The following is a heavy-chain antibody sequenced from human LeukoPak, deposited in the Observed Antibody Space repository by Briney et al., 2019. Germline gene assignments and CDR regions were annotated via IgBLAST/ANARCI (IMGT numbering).Heavy chain of an antibody. J-gene: IGHJ5*02. CDR1: GFTFSSYS. Sequence: GGSLRLSCAASGFTFSSYSMNWVRQAPGKGLEWVSSISSSSSYIYYADSVKGRFTISRDNAKNSLYLQMNSLRAEDTAVYYCAKFPRYSSSSDWFDPWGQGTLVTVSS. CDR3: AKFPRYSSSSDWFDP. CDR2: ISSSSSYI. D-gene: IGHD6-6*01. V-gene: IGHV3-21*01.